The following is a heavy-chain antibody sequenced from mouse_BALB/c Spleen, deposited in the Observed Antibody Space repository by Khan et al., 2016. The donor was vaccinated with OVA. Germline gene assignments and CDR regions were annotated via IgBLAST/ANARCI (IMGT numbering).Heavy chain of an antibody. CDR1: GYSITSGYY. D-gene: IGHD2-3*01. CDR2: ITYDGSN. V-gene: IGHV3-6*02. Sequence: EVQLQESGPGLVKPSQSLSLTCSVTGYSITSGYYWNWIRQFPGNKMEWMGYITYDGSNNYNPSLKNRISITRDTSKNQVFLKLNSVTTEDTATYYCARGWLVNVEYWGQGTTLTVSS. CDR3: ARGWLVNVEY. J-gene: IGHJ2*01.